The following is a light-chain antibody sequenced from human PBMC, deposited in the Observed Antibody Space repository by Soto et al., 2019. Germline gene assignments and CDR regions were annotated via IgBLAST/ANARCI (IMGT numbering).Light chain of an antibody. V-gene: IGLV2-23*01. CDR1: SSDVGSYNL. CDR2: EGS. J-gene: IGLJ2*01. Sequence: QSALTQPASVSGSPGQSITISCTGTSSDVGSYNLVSWYQQHPGKAPKLMIYEGSKRPSGVSNRFSGSKSGNTASLTISGLQAEDEADYYCCSYAGSSTCPHVVFGGGTKLTVL. CDR3: CSYAGSSTCPHVV.